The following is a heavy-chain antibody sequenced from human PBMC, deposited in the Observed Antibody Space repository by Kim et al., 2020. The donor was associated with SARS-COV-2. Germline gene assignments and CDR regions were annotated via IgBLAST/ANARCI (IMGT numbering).Heavy chain of an antibody. CDR3: TRGRPGPLGGYFDF. CDR1: GFSVSANY. CDR2: TYSGDST. V-gene: IGHV3-53*01. Sequence: GSLRLSCAASGFSVSANYMSWVRQAPGKGLEWVSFTYSGDSTNYADSVKGRFTISGDSSKNTVDLQMNSLRAEDTAVYYCTRGRPGPLGGYFDFWGQGTLVTVSS. J-gene: IGHJ4*02.